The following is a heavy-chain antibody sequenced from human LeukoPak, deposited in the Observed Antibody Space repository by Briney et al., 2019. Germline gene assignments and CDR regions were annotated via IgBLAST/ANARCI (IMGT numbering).Heavy chain of an antibody. V-gene: IGHV4-4*09. CDR3: AKFISRTSCFDY. J-gene: IGHJ4*02. CDR1: GGSISSYY. D-gene: IGHD3-10*01. Sequence: SEPLSLTCTVSGGSISSYYWSLIRQPPREGLEWTGNIYTSGSSNYNPSLRGRVNMSLDTSKNQISLKLSSVTAADMAVYFCAKFISRTSCFDYWGQGTLVTVSS. CDR2: IYTSGSS.